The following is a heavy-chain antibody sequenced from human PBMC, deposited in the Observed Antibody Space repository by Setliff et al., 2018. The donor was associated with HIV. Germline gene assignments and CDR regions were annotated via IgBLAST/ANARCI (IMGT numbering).Heavy chain of an antibody. CDR3: ARGGYSSSWYTYYGIDV. V-gene: IGHV4-39*01. D-gene: IGHD6-13*01. CDR1: GGSISSTTYY. CDR2: FHYSGST. J-gene: IGHJ6*02. Sequence: SETLSLTCTVSGGSISSTTYYWGWIRQPPGKGLEWIGSFHYSGSTSYNPSLKSRVAISVDTSKSQFSLKMSSVTAADTAVYYCARGGYSSSWYTYYGIDVWGQGTTVTVSS.